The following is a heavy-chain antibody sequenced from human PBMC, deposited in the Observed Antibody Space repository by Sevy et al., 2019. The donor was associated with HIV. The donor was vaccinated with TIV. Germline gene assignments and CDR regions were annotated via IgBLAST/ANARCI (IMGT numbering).Heavy chain of an antibody. Sequence: GGSLRLSCAASGFTFSIYTMNWVRQAPGKGLEWVSSISSSSSYIYYTDSVKGRFSISRDNAKNALFLQMNSLRAEDTPVSYCARSLGNYYGSGTYQEDWFDPWGQGTLVTVSS. CDR1: GFTFSIYT. D-gene: IGHD3-10*01. CDR3: ARSLGNYYGSGTYQEDWFDP. V-gene: IGHV3-21*01. CDR2: ISSSSSYI. J-gene: IGHJ5*02.